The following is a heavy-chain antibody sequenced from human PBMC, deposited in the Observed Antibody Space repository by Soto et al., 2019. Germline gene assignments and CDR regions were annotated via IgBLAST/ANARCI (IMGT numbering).Heavy chain of an antibody. CDR1: GFTFSSYG. Sequence: GGSLRLSCAASGFTFSSYGMHWVRQAPGKGLEWVAVIPYDGRNKYYTDSVKGRFTISRDNSRNTLYLEMNSLRAEDTAVYYCAKYDFWSGYSLDSWGQGTLVTVSS. J-gene: IGHJ4*02. D-gene: IGHD3-3*01. V-gene: IGHV3-30*18. CDR3: AKYDFWSGYSLDS. CDR2: IPYDGRNK.